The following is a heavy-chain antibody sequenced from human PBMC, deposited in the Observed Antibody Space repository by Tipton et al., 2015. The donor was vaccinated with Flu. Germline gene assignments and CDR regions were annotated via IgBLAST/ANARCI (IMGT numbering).Heavy chain of an antibody. CDR3: ARRTFSSYVSEPKSWFDF. J-gene: IGHJ5*01. D-gene: IGHD4-11*01. CDR2: ICPGSP. CDR1: GGSINSYY. Sequence: TLSLTCTVSGGSINSYYWSWIRQPPGKGLEWIGNICPGSPYYNPSLRSRVTMSVARSNDQFSLRLTSVTAADTAVYFCARRTFSSYVSEPKSWFDFWGQGTLVTVSS. V-gene: IGHV4-4*08.